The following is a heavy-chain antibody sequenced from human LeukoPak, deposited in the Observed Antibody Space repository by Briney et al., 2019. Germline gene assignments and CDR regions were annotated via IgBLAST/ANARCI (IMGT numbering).Heavy chain of an antibody. D-gene: IGHD3-10*01. CDR3: AKDTGPYYYGSGSNLDY. CDR2: ISGSSGII. J-gene: IGHJ4*02. V-gene: IGHV3-48*04. CDR1: GFTFNTYT. Sequence: GGSLRLSCAASGFTFNTYTMNWVRQAPGKGLEWVSYISGSSGIIDYADSVRGRFTISRDNAKNSLYLQMNSLRAEDTALFYCAKDTGPYYYGSGSNLDYWGQGTLVTVSS.